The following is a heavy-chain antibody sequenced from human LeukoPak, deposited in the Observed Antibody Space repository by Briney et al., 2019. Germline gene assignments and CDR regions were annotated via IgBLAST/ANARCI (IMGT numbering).Heavy chain of an antibody. CDR3: ARIGGGGFWSGSSNPNWFDP. J-gene: IGHJ5*02. CDR1: GGSISSYY. V-gene: IGHV4-59*08. CDR2: IYYSGST. Sequence: SETLSLTCTVSGGSISSYYWSWIRQPPGKGLEWIGHIYYSGSTNYNPSLKSRVAISVDTSKNQFSLKLSSVTAADTAVYYCARIGGGGFWSGSSNPNWFDPWGQGTLVTVSS. D-gene: IGHD3-3*01.